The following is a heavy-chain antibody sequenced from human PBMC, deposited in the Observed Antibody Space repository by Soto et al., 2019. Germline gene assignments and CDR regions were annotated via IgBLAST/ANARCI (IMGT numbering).Heavy chain of an antibody. CDR2: IIPILDIT. CDR1: GGTFSSYP. J-gene: IGHJ3*02. V-gene: IGHV1-69*02. CDR3: ASVWAGWDAFDI. Sequence: ASVKVSCKASGGTFSSYPISWVRQAPGQGLEWMGRIIPILDITDYAQRFQGRVTMTTDTSTSTAYMELSSLRSEDTAVYYCASVWAGWDAFDIWGQGTMVTVSS. D-gene: IGHD3-16*01.